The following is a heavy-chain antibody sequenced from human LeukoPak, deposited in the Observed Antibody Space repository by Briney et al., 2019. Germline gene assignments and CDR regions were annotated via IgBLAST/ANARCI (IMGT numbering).Heavy chain of an antibody. Sequence: GGSLRLSCAASGFTFSSYWMSWVRQAPGKGLEWVASIKQDGSEKYYVDSVKGRFTISRDNAKNTLYLQMNSLRAEDTAVYYCARDGLELLWFGETSYNWFDPWGQGTLVTVSS. J-gene: IGHJ5*02. CDR3: ARDGLELLWFGETSYNWFDP. CDR2: IKQDGSEK. D-gene: IGHD3-10*01. CDR1: GFTFSSYW. V-gene: IGHV3-7*01.